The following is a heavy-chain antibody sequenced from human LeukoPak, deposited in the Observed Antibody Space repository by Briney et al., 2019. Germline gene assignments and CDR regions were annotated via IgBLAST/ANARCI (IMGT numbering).Heavy chain of an antibody. CDR2: ISWNSGSI. D-gene: IGHD6-19*01. CDR3: AKEAAVAGTGFDY. V-gene: IGHV3-9*01. Sequence: GRSLRLSCAASGFTFDDYAMHWVRQGPGKGLEWVSGISWNSGSIGYADSVKGRFTISRDNAKNSLYLQMNSLRAEDTALYYCAKEAAVAGTGFDYWGQGTLVTVSS. J-gene: IGHJ4*02. CDR1: GFTFDDYA.